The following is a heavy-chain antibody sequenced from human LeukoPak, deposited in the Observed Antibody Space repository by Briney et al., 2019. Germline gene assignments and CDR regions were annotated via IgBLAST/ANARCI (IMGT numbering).Heavy chain of an antibody. CDR2: IYDSGST. Sequence: SETLSLTCTVSGGSIRSSYYYWGWIRQPPGKGLEWIGSIYDSGSTYYNPSLKSRVTISVDTSKNQFSLKLSSVTAADTAVYYCARSVTFSHYYYYYGMDVWGQGTTVTVSS. D-gene: IGHD5-18*01. V-gene: IGHV4-39*07. CDR3: ARSVTFSHYYYYYGMDV. CDR1: GGSIRSSYYY. J-gene: IGHJ6*02.